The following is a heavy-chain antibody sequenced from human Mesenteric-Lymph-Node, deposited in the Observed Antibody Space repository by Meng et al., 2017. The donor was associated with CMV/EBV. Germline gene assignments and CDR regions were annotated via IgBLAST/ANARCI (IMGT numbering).Heavy chain of an antibody. CDR2: VYYSGHS. D-gene: IGHD3-10*01. V-gene: IGHV4-31*02. CDR1: CNSTSSGGYC. Sequence: TVSCNSTSSGGYCWCWIRQRPGQGLGWICKVYYSGHSYYNPSLKKRLTISVDTSKNHFSLKLSSVAAADTAVYYCARAKYYASGIYEYWGQGTLVTVSS. CDR3: ARAKYYASGIYEY. J-gene: IGHJ4*02.